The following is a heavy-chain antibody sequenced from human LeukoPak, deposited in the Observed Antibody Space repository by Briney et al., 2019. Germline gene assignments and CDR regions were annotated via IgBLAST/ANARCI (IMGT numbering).Heavy chain of an antibody. CDR3: ATWPYYYDSSGYYPFFDS. V-gene: IGHV4-39*01. J-gene: IGHJ4*02. CDR2: IYYSGST. D-gene: IGHD3-22*01. CDR1: GGSISSSSYY. Sequence: SETLSLTCTVSGGSISSSSYYWGWIRQAPGKGLEWIGSIYYSGSTYFNPSLKSRVTISVDTSKNQFSLKLSSVTAAATAVYYCATWPYYYDSSGYYPFFDSWGQGTLVTVSS.